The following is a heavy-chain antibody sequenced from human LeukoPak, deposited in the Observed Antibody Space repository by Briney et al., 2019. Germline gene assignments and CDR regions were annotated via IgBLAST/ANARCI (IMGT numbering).Heavy chain of an antibody. CDR3: ARGPVAAAGTRFADY. J-gene: IGHJ4*02. D-gene: IGHD6-13*01. Sequence: ASVKVSCKASGGTFSSYAISWVRQAPGQGLEWMGRIIPIFGTANYAQKFQGRVTITTDESTSTAYMELSSLRSEDTAVHYCARGPVAAAGTRFADYWGQGTLVTVSS. CDR2: IIPIFGTA. CDR1: GGTFSSYA. V-gene: IGHV1-69*05.